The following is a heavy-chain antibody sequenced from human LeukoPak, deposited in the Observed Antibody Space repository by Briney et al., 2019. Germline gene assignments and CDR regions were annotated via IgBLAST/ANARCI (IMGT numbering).Heavy chain of an antibody. CDR3: ARHKGRTYYDILTGLYYFDY. D-gene: IGHD3-9*01. CDR1: GGSISSSSYY. CDR2: IYYSGST. Sequence: SETLSLTCTVSGGSISSSSYYWGWIRQPPGKGLEWIGSIYYSGSTYYNPSLKSRVTISVDTSKNQFSLKLSSVTAADTAVYYCARHKGRTYYDILTGLYYFDYWGQGTLVTVSS. V-gene: IGHV4-39*01. J-gene: IGHJ4*02.